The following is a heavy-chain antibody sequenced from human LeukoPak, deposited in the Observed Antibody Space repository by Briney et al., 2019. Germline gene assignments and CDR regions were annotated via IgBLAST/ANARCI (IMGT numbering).Heavy chain of an antibody. CDR1: GFTFSRYE. V-gene: IGHV3-48*03. J-gene: IGHJ3*02. Sequence: GGSLTLSCEESGFTFSRYEMNWVRQAPGKGLEWVSYISISGSTIYYTDSVKGRFTISRDNSKKTLYLHINSATAEATAVYYCAKEKYSSSWSECAFDIWGQGTMVTVSS. D-gene: IGHD6-13*01. CDR2: ISISGSTI. CDR3: AKEKYSSSWSECAFDI.